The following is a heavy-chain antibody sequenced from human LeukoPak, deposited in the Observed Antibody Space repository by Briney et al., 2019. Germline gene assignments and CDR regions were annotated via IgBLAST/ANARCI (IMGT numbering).Heavy chain of an antibody. D-gene: IGHD3-10*01. CDR1: AGSINSYY. Sequence: SETLSLTCTVSAGSINSYYWGWVRQPAGKGLEWIGRIYTTGTTNYSPSLKSRLTTSVDTSKNQFSLSLRSVTAADTAVYYCGRQGYTASYYFVDYWSQGPLVTVSS. CDR2: IYTTGTT. V-gene: IGHV4-4*07. CDR3: GRQGYTASYYFVDY. J-gene: IGHJ4*02.